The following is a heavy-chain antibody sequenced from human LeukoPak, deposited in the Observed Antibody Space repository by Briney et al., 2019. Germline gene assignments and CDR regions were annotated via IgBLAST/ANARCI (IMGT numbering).Heavy chain of an antibody. V-gene: IGHV4-39*07. Sequence: PSETLSLTCTVSGVSISNSRSYWGWIRQTPGMGLEWIGSIYYTGTTYCNPSLKSRVMISLDTSKNQFSLKLSSVTATDTAVYYCARLLTAGTYYFDPWGQGTLVSVSS. CDR3: ARLLTAGTYYFDP. D-gene: IGHD1-26*01. CDR2: IYYTGTT. J-gene: IGHJ5*02. CDR1: GVSISNSRSY.